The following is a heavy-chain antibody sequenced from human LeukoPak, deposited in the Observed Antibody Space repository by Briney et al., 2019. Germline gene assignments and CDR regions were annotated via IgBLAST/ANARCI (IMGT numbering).Heavy chain of an antibody. Sequence: PSQTLSLTCAVSGGSISSGGYYWSWIRQHPGKGLEWLGYIYYSGSTYYNPSLKSRVTISVDTSKNQFSLKLSSVTAADTAVYYCARAALERGHYYYMDVWGKGTTVTVSS. D-gene: IGHD1-1*01. V-gene: IGHV4-31*11. CDR3: ARAALERGHYYYMDV. CDR1: GGSISSGGYY. CDR2: IYYSGST. J-gene: IGHJ6*03.